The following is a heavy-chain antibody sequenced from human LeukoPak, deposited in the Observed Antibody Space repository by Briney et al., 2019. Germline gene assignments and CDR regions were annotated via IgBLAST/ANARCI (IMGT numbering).Heavy chain of an antibody. Sequence: ASVKVSCKASGYTFTSYDINWVRQATGHGLDWMGWMNPNSGNTGYAQKFQGRVTMTRNTSISTAYMELSSLRSEDTAVYYCARGSPSLRYSGYENFDYWGQGTLVTVSS. CDR2: MNPNSGNT. CDR1: GYTFTSYD. J-gene: IGHJ4*02. V-gene: IGHV1-8*01. D-gene: IGHD5-12*01. CDR3: ARGSPSLRYSGYENFDY.